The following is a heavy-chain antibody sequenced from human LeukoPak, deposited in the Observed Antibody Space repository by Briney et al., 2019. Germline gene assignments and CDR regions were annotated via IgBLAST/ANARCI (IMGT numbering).Heavy chain of an antibody. J-gene: IGHJ4*02. Sequence: GGSLRLSCAASGFTFSSYSMNWVRQAPGKGLEWVSYISSSSSTIYYADSVKGRFTISRDNAKNSLYLQMNSLRAEDTAVYYCARPRYYYDSSGYMDYWGQGTLVTVSS. CDR2: ISSSSSTI. CDR1: GFTFSSYS. D-gene: IGHD3-22*01. V-gene: IGHV3-48*04. CDR3: ARPRYYYDSSGYMDY.